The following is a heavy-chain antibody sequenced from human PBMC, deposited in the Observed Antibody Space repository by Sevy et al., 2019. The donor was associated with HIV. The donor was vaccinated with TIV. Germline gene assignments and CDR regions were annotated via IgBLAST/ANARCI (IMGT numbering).Heavy chain of an antibody. V-gene: IGHV3-23*01. CDR1: GFTFSSYA. Sequence: GGSLRLSCAASGFTFSSYAMSWVRQAPGKGLELVSAISGSGGSTYYADSVKGRFTISRDNSKNTLYLQMNSLRAEDTAVYYCAKDIGQQLVPFQAWGQGTLVTVSS. J-gene: IGHJ5*02. CDR3: AKDIGQQLVPFQA. CDR2: ISGSGGST. D-gene: IGHD6-6*01.